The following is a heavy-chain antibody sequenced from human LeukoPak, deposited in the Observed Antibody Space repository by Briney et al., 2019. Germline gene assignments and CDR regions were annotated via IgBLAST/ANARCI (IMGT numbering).Heavy chain of an antibody. CDR1: GGSFSGYY. CDR2: INHSGST. D-gene: IGHD5-12*01. CDR3: ARHAFSGYDLNT. V-gene: IGHV4-34*01. J-gene: IGHJ5*02. Sequence: SETLSLTCAIYGGSFSGYYWSWIRQPPGKGLEWIGEINHSGSTNYNPSLKSRVTISVDTSKNQFSLKLSSVTAADTAVYYCARHAFSGYDLNTWGQGTLVTVSS.